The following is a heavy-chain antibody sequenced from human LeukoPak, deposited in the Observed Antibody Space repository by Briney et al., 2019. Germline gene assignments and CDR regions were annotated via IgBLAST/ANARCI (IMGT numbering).Heavy chain of an antibody. CDR3: ASDYYASGNFDY. CDR1: GFTFSSYN. CDR2: ISSSSSYI. D-gene: IGHD3-10*01. J-gene: IGHJ4*02. Sequence: GGSLRLSCAASGFTFSSYNMNWVRQAPGKGLEWVSSISSSSSYIYYADSVKGRFTISRDNAKNSLYLQMNSLRAEDTAVFYCASDYYASGNFDYWGQGTLVTVSS. V-gene: IGHV3-21*01.